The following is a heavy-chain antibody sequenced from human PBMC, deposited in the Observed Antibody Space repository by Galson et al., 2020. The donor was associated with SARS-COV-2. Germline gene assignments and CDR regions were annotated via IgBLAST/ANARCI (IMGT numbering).Heavy chain of an antibody. CDR3: VRGVAV. CDR2: IFSSGET. Sequence: SETLSLTSTVSGGSIRSGTYFWNWIRQPAGKGLEWMGRIFSSGETDYNPSLKSRFTMSRDTSKNQFSLQLSSVTAADTAVYYCVRGVAVWGQGTMVTVSS. CDR1: GGSIRSGTYF. J-gene: IGHJ3*01. D-gene: IGHD2-21*01. V-gene: IGHV4-61*02.